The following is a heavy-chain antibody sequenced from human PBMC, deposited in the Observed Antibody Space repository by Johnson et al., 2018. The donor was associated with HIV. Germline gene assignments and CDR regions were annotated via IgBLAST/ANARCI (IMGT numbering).Heavy chain of an antibody. D-gene: IGHD3-10*01. CDR1: GFTFSSFW. V-gene: IGHV3-23*04. Sequence: EVQLVESGGGLVQPGGSLRLSCAASGFTFSSFWMTWVRQAPGKGLEWVSAISGSGGSTYYADSVQGRFTISRDNSKNTLYLQMNSLRAGDTAVYYCAKDRGQFGDGVPDAFDIWGQGTMVTVSS. CDR2: ISGSGGST. J-gene: IGHJ3*02. CDR3: AKDRGQFGDGVPDAFDI.